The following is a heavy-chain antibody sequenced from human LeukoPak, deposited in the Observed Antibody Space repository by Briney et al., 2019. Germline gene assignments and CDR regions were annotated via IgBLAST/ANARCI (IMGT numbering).Heavy chain of an antibody. Sequence: SETLSLTCTVSGGSISNSSYYWGWIRQPPGKGLEWIGSIYSSGSTYYNPSLKSRVSISVDTSKNHFSLKLSSVTAADTAVFYCARHESSGYYDAFHIWGRGTMVTVSS. CDR1: GGSISNSSYY. D-gene: IGHD3-22*01. J-gene: IGHJ3*02. CDR2: IYSSGST. CDR3: ARHESSGYYDAFHI. V-gene: IGHV4-39*01.